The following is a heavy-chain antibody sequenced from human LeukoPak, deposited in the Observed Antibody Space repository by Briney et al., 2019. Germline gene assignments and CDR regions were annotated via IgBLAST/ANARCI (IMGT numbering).Heavy chain of an antibody. J-gene: IGHJ4*02. V-gene: IGHV3-23*01. CDR2: ISGSGGST. Sequence: GGSLRLSCAASGFTFSSYAMSWVRQAPGKGLEWVSAISGSGGSTYYADFVKGRFTISRDNSKNTLYLQMNSLRAEDTAVYYCAKAGITIFGVVTDGDYFDYWGQGTLVTVSS. D-gene: IGHD3-3*01. CDR3: AKAGITIFGVVTDGDYFDY. CDR1: GFTFSSYA.